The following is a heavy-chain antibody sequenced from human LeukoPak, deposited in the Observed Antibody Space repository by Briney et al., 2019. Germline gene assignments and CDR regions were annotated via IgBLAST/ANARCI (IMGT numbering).Heavy chain of an antibody. J-gene: IGHJ4*02. CDR3: ARYRGSGGQRLDY. V-gene: IGHV3-7*01. D-gene: IGHD3-16*01. Sequence: GGSLRLSGAASGFTFSTYWMTWVRQAPGKGLEWVANIKQDGTEKYYVDSVKGRFTVSRDNAKNSLYLQMNSLRAEDTAVYYCARYRGSGGQRLDYWGQGTLVTVSS. CDR2: IKQDGTEK. CDR1: GFTFSTYW.